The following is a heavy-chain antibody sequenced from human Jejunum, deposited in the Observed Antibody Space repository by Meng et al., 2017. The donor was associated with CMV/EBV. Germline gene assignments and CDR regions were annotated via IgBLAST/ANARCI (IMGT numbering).Heavy chain of an antibody. CDR2: INPSSGAT. CDR1: YTFTDQF. J-gene: IGHJ5*02. D-gene: IGHD1-1*01. CDR3: ARPMDKSSWKEWFDP. V-gene: IGHV1-2*02. Sequence: YTFTDQFIHWVRQVPGQGLEWMGWINPSSGATGYAQKFQGRVSMTRDTSISTAYMELRTLTSDDTAVYYCARPMDKSSWKEWFDPWGQGTQVTVSS.